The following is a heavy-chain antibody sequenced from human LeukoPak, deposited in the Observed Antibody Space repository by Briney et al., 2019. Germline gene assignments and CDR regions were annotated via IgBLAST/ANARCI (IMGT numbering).Heavy chain of an antibody. D-gene: IGHD4-11*01. CDR1: GFTFSSYS. J-gene: IGHJ4*02. CDR2: ISSSSSYI. CDR3: SRDLSDYSIEYFDY. Sequence: PGGSLRLSCAASGFTFSSYSMNWVRQAPGRGLEWVSSISSSSSYIYYADSVKGRFTISRDNAKNSLYLQMNSLRAEDTAVYYCSRDLSDYSIEYFDYWRQGTLVTVSS. V-gene: IGHV3-21*01.